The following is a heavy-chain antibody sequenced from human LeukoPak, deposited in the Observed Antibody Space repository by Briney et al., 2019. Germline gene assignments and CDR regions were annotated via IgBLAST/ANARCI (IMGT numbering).Heavy chain of an antibody. V-gene: IGHV3-23*01. CDR3: AKEAVAAAGPFDH. D-gene: IGHD6-13*01. J-gene: IGHJ4*02. CDR1: GFTFSSYA. CDR2: ISGSGGSI. Sequence: HPGGSLRLSCAASGFTFSSYARSWVRQAPGKGLEWVSCISGSGGSIYYADSVKGRFTISRDNSKNTLYPQMNSLRAEDTAIYYCAKEAVAAAGPFDHWGQGTLVTVSS.